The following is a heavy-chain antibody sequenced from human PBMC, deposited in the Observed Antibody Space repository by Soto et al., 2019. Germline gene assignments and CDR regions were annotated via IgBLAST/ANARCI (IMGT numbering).Heavy chain of an antibody. V-gene: IGHV3-48*02. Sequence: TSRNYHVNRLRHETWQGVEWVFYISSISTTIYYADSVKGRFTISRDNAKNSLYLQMNSLRDEDTAVYYCARDSGYSYGPIDYWGQEPLVTVSS. J-gene: IGHJ4*02. CDR3: ARDSGYSYGPIDY. CDR1: TSRNYH. D-gene: IGHD5-18*01. CDR2: ISSISTTI.